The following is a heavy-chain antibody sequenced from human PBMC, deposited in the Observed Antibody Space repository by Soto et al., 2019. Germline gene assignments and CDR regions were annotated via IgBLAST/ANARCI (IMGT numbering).Heavy chain of an antibody. D-gene: IGHD3-16*01. J-gene: IGHJ4*02. CDR2: INPSGGST. CDR1: GYTFTSYY. V-gene: IGHV1-46*01. Sequence: ASVKVSCKASGYTFTSYYMHWVRQAPGQGLEWMGIINPSGGSTSYAQKFQGRVTMTRDTSTSTVYMELSSLRSEDTAVYYCARSGDTDPLLIPLAAFPYYRGQGTLVTVSS. CDR3: ARSGDTDPLLIPLAAFPYY.